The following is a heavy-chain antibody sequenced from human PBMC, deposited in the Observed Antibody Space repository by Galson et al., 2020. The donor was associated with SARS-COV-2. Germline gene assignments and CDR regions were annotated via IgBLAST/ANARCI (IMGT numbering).Heavy chain of an antibody. D-gene: IGHD2-2*01. CDR1: GFTFSTHV. Sequence: GEYLKISCAASGFTFSTHVMPWVRQAPGKGLEWVTVILHDGSYKHYADSVKGRFTISRDNSKNTLDLQMNSLRAEDTAVYYCAKDRTNTWSFDYWGQGALVTVSS. CDR3: AKDRTNTWSFDY. V-gene: IGHV3-30*18. CDR2: ILHDGSYK. J-gene: IGHJ4*02.